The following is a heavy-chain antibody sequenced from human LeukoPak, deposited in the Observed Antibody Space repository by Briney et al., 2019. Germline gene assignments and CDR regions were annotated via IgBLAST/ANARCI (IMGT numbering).Heavy chain of an antibody. V-gene: IGHV4-61*02. CDR3: ARETRRDGYNYPFDY. CDR1: GGSISSSSYY. J-gene: IGHJ4*02. Sequence: PSETLSLTCTVSGGSISSSSYYWGWIRQPAGKGLEWIGRIYTSGSTNYNPSLKSRVTISVDTSKNQFSLKLSSVTAADTAVYYCARETRRDGYNYPFDYWGQGTLVTVSS. CDR2: IYTSGST. D-gene: IGHD5-24*01.